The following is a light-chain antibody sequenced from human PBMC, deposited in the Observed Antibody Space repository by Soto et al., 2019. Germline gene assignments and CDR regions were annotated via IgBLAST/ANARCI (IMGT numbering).Light chain of an antibody. CDR2: DAS. CDR1: QSINTW. J-gene: IGKJ1*01. V-gene: IGKV1-5*01. Sequence: IQMTQSPSTLSASVGDRVTITCRASQSINTWLAWYQQKPGTAPKLLIYDASSLESGVPSRFSGSGSGTECTLTISGMQPEDFANYYCQQCHSYWTFGQGTKVEI. CDR3: QQCHSYWT.